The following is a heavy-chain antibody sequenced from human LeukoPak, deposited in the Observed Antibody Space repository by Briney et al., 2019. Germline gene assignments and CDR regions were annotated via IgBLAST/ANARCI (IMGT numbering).Heavy chain of an antibody. D-gene: IGHD2-15*01. Sequence: ASVKVSCKASGYTFTDYSLHWVRQAPGQGLEWMGWINPKSSGTNYAQKFQDRVTMTSDTSISTAYMELMRLRSDDTAVYYCAVKYCSGGSCYSGFDYWGQGTLVTVSS. V-gene: IGHV1-2*02. CDR1: GYTFTDYS. CDR2: INPKSSGT. J-gene: IGHJ4*02. CDR3: AVKYCSGGSCYSGFDY.